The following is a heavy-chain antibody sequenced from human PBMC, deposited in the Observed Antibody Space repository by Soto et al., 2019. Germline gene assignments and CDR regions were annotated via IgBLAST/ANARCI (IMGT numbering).Heavy chain of an antibody. Sequence: QVQLVESGGGLVKRGGSLRLSCVASGFTFSDHYMTWIRQAPGKGLEWLSYISTSSSYTNYADSVKGRFTISRDNAMNSLYLQMNSLRAEDTAVYYCARLRLTGYFDYWGQGTLVTVSS. CDR3: ARLRLTGYFDY. V-gene: IGHV3-11*05. CDR2: ISTSSSYT. CDR1: GFTFSDHY. J-gene: IGHJ4*02.